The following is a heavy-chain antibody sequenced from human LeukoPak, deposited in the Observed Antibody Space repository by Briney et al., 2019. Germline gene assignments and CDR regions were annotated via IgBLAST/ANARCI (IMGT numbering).Heavy chain of an antibody. CDR2: INSDGSST. D-gene: IGHD3-10*01. J-gene: IGHJ6*03. V-gene: IGHV3-74*01. CDR1: GFTFSSYW. CDR3: ARSYGSGSSTYYYYYYMDV. Sequence: GGSLRLSCAASGFTFSSYWMHWVRQAPGKGLVWVSRINSDGSSTSYADSVKGRFTISRDNAKNTLYLQMNSLRAEDTAVYYCARSYGSGSSTYYYYYYMDVWGKGTTVTISS.